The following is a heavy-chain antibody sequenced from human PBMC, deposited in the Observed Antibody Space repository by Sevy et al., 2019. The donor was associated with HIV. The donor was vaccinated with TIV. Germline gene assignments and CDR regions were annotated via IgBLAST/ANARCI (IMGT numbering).Heavy chain of an antibody. CDR3: ASGASSSFLYYYGMDV. D-gene: IGHD6-6*01. Sequence: ASVKVSCKASGGTFSSYAISWVRQAPGQGLEWMGGIIPIFGTANYAQKFTGRVTITADESTSTAYMELSSLRSEDTAVYYCASGASSSFLYYYGMDVWGQGTTVTVSS. V-gene: IGHV1-69*13. CDR1: GGTFSSYA. CDR2: IIPIFGTA. J-gene: IGHJ6*02.